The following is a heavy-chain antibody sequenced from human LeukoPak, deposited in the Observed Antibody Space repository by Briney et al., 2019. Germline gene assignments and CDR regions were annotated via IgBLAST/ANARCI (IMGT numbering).Heavy chain of an antibody. CDR3: ARDYYDSSGAISFGY. J-gene: IGHJ4*02. V-gene: IGHV1-3*04. CDR1: GYTFTSYA. Sequence: ASVKVSCKASGYTFTSYAIHWVRQAPGQRLEGMGWINTGNGNTKYSQKFQDRVTISRDTAASTAYMELGSLRSEDTAVYYCARDYYDSSGAISFGYWGQGTLVTVSS. CDR2: INTGNGNT. D-gene: IGHD3-22*01.